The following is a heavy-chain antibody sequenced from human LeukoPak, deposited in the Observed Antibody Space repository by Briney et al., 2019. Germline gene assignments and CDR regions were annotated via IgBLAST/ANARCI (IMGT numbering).Heavy chain of an antibody. V-gene: IGHV4-4*07. J-gene: IGHJ4*02. Sequence: SGTLSLTCTVSGGSISSYYWSWIRQPAGKGLEWIGRIYTSGSTNYNPSLKSRVTMSVDTSKNQFSLKLSSVTAADTAVYYCARGSFNYYDSSGYLDYWGQGTLVTVSS. CDR2: IYTSGST. CDR3: ARGSFNYYDSSGYLDY. D-gene: IGHD3-22*01. CDR1: GGSISSYY.